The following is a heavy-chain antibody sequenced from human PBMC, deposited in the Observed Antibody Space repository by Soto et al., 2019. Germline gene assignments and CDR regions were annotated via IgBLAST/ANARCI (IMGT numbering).Heavy chain of an antibody. V-gene: IGHV1-69*12. J-gene: IGHJ3*02. CDR3: AREGLTFGPGAVGGAFDI. CDR1: GGTFDSNA. Sequence: QVQLVQSGTEVKKPGSSVKVSCKASGGTFDSNAISWVRLAPGQGLEWMGVIIPIFGTINNAQKFQDRVTITADESANIVYMELSSLRSEDTAIYYCAREGLTFGPGAVGGAFDIWGQGTLVTVSS. CDR2: IIPIFGTI. D-gene: IGHD2-2*01.